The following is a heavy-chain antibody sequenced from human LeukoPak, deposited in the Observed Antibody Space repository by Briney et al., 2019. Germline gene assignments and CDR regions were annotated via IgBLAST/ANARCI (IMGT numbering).Heavy chain of an antibody. Sequence: GASVKVSCKASGYIFTNYYMHWVRQAPGQGLEWLGIINPNGGSTSYAQKFQGRVTMTRDTSTSTVYMELSSLSSEDTAVYYCAPSYGDYARWYFDYWGQGTLVTVSS. CDR2: INPNGGST. J-gene: IGHJ4*02. CDR1: GYIFTNYY. CDR3: APSYGDYARWYFDY. V-gene: IGHV1-46*01. D-gene: IGHD4-17*01.